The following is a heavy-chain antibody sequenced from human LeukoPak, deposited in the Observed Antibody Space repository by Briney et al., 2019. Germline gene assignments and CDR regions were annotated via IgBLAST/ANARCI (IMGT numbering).Heavy chain of an antibody. J-gene: IGHJ5*02. CDR2: ISAYNGNT. Sequence: GASVKVSCKASGYTFTRYGISWERQAPGQGLEWMGWISAYNGNTNYAQKLQGRVTMTTDTSTSTAYMELRSLRSDDTAVYYCARGRSYYGSGSYYNWFDPWGQGTLVTVSS. V-gene: IGHV1-18*01. CDR3: ARGRSYYGSGSYYNWFDP. CDR1: GYTFTRYG. D-gene: IGHD3-10*01.